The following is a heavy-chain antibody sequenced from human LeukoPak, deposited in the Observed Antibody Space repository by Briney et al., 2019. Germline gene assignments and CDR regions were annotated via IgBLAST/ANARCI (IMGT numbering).Heavy chain of an antibody. Sequence: GGSLRLSCAASGFTFSNAWMSWVRQAPGKGLEWVGRIKSKTDGGTTDYAAPVKGRFTISRDDSKNTLYLQMNSLNTEDTAVYYCTTDPEYSGSYLHDYWGQGTLVTVSS. CDR3: TTDPEYSGSYLHDY. CDR1: GFTFSNAW. V-gene: IGHV3-15*01. J-gene: IGHJ4*02. D-gene: IGHD1-26*01. CDR2: IKSKTDGGTT.